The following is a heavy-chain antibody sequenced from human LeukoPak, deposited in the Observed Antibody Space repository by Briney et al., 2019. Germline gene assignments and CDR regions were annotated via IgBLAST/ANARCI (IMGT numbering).Heavy chain of an antibody. CDR2: IYWNDDK. J-gene: IGHJ4*02. D-gene: IGHD3-9*01. CDR1: GFSLSTSGVG. V-gene: IGHV2-5*01. Sequence: SGPTLVNPTQTLTLTCTFSGFSLSTSGVGVGWIRQPPGKALEWLALIYWNDDKRYSPSLKSRLTITKDTSKNQEVLTMTNMDPVDTATYYCAHTYYDILTGSISFDYWGQGTLVTVSS. CDR3: AHTYYDILTGSISFDY.